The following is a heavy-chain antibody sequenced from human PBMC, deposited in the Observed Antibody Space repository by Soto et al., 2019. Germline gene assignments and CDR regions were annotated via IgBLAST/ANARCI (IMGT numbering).Heavy chain of an antibody. CDR1: GFTFRSYS. Sequence: SLRPSCAASGFTFRSYSINWVRQAPGKGLEWVSYISSGSSTIYYADSVKGRFTISRDNAKNSLYLQMDSLRAEDTAVYYATRSAYMDVWGTGTTVTVSS. J-gene: IGHJ6*03. D-gene: IGHD2-2*01. CDR3: TRSAYMDV. V-gene: IGHV3-48*01. CDR2: ISSGSSTI.